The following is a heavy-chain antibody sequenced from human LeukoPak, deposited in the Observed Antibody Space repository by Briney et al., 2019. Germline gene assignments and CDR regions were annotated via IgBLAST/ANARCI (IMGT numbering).Heavy chain of an antibody. D-gene: IGHD2-2*01. Sequence: PGGSLRLSCAASGFTFDNYWMSWVRQAPGKGLEWVANIKEDGSVKYFVDSVRGRFTISRDNADNSLYLQMSSLRAEDTAVYYCARLEGIKVPAAIRYYYMDVWGKGTTVTVSS. CDR3: ARLEGIKVPAAIRYYYMDV. CDR1: GFTFDNYW. CDR2: IKEDGSVK. J-gene: IGHJ6*03. V-gene: IGHV3-7*01.